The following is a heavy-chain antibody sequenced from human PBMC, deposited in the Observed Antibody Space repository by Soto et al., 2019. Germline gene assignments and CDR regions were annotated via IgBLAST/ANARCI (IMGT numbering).Heavy chain of an antibody. V-gene: IGHV1-69*06. D-gene: IGHD2-2*01. CDR1: GGTFSSYA. Sequence: SVKVSCKASGGTFSSYAISWVRQAPGQGLEWMGGIIPIFGTANYAQKFQGRVTITADKSTSTAYMELSSLRSEDTAVYYCARGGVGLSSSYGYYYYYGMDVWGQGTTVTVSS. J-gene: IGHJ6*02. CDR2: IIPIFGTA. CDR3: ARGGVGLSSSYGYYYYYGMDV.